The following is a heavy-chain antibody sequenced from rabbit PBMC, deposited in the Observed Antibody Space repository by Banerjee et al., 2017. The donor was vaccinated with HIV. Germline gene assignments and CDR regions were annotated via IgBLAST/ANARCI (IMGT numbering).Heavy chain of an antibody. D-gene: IGHD4-1*01. CDR2: IYPDYGST. V-gene: IGHV1S40*01. CDR1: GFDFSNIA. J-gene: IGHJ4*01. CDR3: ARDLAGVIGWNFSL. Sequence: QSLEESGGDLVKPGASLTLTCTASGFDFSNIAMCWVRQAPGKGLEWIGYIYPDYGSTDYASWAKGPFTISKTSSTTVTLQMTSLTAADTATYFCARDLAGVIGWNFSLWGPGTLVTVS.